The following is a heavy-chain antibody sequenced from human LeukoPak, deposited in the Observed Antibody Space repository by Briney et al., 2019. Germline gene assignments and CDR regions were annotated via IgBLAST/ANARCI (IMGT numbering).Heavy chain of an antibody. Sequence: GGSLRLSCAGSAFMFSDYWMAWVRQAPGKGLECVANIKGDGSNKYYVDSVEGRFTISRDNAKNSLYLQMNSLRAEDTALYYCARGTPTTRDFDSWGQGTLVTVSS. V-gene: IGHV3-7*01. CDR3: ARGTPTTRDFDS. CDR1: AFMFSDYW. D-gene: IGHD4-11*01. CDR2: IKGDGSNK. J-gene: IGHJ4*02.